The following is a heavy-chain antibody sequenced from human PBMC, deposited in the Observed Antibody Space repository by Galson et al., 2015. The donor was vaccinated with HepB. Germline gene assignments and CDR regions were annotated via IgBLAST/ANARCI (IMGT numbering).Heavy chain of an antibody. J-gene: IGHJ3*02. CDR2: INPNSGGT. Sequence: SVKVSCKASGYTFTGYYMHWVRQAPGQGLEWMGRINPNSGGTSYAQKFQGRVTMTRDTSISTAYMELSRLRSDDTAVYYCARDRFRYSGSSYAFDIWGQGTMVTVSS. CDR1: GYTFTGYY. CDR3: ARDRFRYSGSSYAFDI. D-gene: IGHD1-26*01. V-gene: IGHV1-2*06.